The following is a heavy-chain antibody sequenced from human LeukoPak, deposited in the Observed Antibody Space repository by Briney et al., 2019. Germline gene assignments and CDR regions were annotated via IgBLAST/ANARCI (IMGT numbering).Heavy chain of an antibody. Sequence: SETLSLTCTVSGGSISSYYWSWIRQPPGKGLEWTGYIYYSGSTNYNPSLKSRVTISVDTSKNQFSLKLSSVTAADTAVYYCARLGQQLSYYMDVWGKGTTVTVSS. J-gene: IGHJ6*03. D-gene: IGHD6-13*01. CDR1: GGSISSYY. CDR2: IYYSGST. CDR3: ARLGQQLSYYMDV. V-gene: IGHV4-59*08.